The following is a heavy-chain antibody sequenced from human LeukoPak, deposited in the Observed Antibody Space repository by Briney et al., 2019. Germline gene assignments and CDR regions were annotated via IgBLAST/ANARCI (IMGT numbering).Heavy chain of an antibody. CDR2: ISGDGGST. D-gene: IGHD7-27*01. V-gene: IGHV3-43*02. Sequence: PGGSLRLSCAASGFTFDDYAMHWVRQAPGKGLEWVSLISGDGGSTYYADSVKGRFTISRDNSKNSLYLQMDSLRTEDTALYYCVSKVALGYWGQGTLVTASS. CDR3: VSKVALGY. J-gene: IGHJ4*02. CDR1: GFTFDDYA.